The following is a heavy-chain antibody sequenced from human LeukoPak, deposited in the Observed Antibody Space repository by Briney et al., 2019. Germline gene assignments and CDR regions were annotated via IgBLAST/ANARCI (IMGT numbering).Heavy chain of an antibody. CDR3: ARVPPPLGYCSSTSCPFDY. CDR1: GYTFTSYG. J-gene: IGHJ4*02. V-gene: IGHV1-18*04. D-gene: IGHD2-2*01. Sequence: GASVKVSCKASGYTFTSYGISWVRQAPGQGLEWMGWISAYNGNTNYAQKLQGRVTMTTDTSTSTAYMELRSLRSDDPAVYYCARVPPPLGYCSSTSCPFDYWGQGTLVTVSS. CDR2: ISAYNGNT.